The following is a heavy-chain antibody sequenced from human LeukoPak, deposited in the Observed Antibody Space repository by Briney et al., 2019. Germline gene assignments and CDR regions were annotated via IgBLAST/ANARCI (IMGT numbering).Heavy chain of an antibody. D-gene: IGHD5-24*01. Sequence: GGSLRLSCAASGFTFSTYNMNWVRQAPGKGLEWVSYISSSSSTIYYADSVKGRFTISRDNAKNSLYLQMNRLRAEDTAVYYCARAFRDVIFDSWGQGTLVTVSS. V-gene: IGHV3-48*04. CDR1: GFTFSTYN. J-gene: IGHJ4*02. CDR2: ISSSSSTI. CDR3: ARAFRDVIFDS.